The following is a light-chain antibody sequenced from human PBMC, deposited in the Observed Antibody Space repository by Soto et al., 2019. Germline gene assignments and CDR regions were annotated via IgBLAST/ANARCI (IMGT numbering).Light chain of an antibody. Sequence: EIVLTQSPGTLSLSPGERATLSCRASQSLSSTYLAWYQQKPGQAPRLLIYGASNRATGIPDRFSGSGSGTDVTLTISRLEPEDFAVYHCQHYGNSFGQGTKLEIK. CDR1: QSLSSTY. CDR3: QHYGNS. J-gene: IGKJ2*01. V-gene: IGKV3-20*01. CDR2: GAS.